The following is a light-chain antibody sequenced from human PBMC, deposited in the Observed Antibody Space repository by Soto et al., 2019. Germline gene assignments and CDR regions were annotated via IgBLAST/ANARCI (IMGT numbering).Light chain of an antibody. CDR3: QQYYSTLT. J-gene: IGKJ4*01. CDR1: QSVLYSSNNKNY. CDR2: WAS. V-gene: IGKV4-1*01. Sequence: DIVMTQSPDSLAVSLGERATINCKSSQSVLYSSNNKNYLAWYQQKPGQPPKLLIYWASTRESGVPDRFSGSGSXTDFTLTISSLQAEDVAVYYCQQYYSTLTFGGGTKVEIK.